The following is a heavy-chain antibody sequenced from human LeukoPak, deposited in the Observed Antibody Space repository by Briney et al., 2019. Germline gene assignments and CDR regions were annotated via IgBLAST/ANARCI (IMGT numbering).Heavy chain of an antibody. J-gene: IGHJ4*02. CDR1: GFTFSIRS. V-gene: IGHV3-30*01. CDR2: ISSDGTNK. Sequence: GGSLRLSCAASGFTFSIRSMHWVRQAPGKGLEWVAVISSDGTNKYYADSVKGRFTISRDNSQNTLSLQVNSLRAEDTAVYYCARQLYSNQYYFDYWGQGTLVTVSS. CDR3: ARQLYSNQYYFDY. D-gene: IGHD4-11*01.